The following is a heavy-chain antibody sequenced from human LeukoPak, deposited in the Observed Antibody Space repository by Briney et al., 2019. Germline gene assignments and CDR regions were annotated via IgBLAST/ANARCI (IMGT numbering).Heavy chain of an antibody. Sequence: PGGSLRLSCEGSGFRFSGYWMHWVRQAPGKGLVWVSRIQGDERSASYGDSVRGRFTISRDNSKNTLYLQMNSLRAEDTAVYYCARDIAAAGTVSDYWGQGTLVTVSS. J-gene: IGHJ4*02. D-gene: IGHD6-13*01. V-gene: IGHV3-74*01. CDR1: GFRFSGYW. CDR2: IQGDERSA. CDR3: ARDIAAAGTVSDY.